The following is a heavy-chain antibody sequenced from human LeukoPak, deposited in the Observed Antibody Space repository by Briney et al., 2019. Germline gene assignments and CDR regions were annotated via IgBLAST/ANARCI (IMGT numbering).Heavy chain of an antibody. Sequence: PSETLSLTCTVSGGSISSSSYYWGWIRQPPGKGLEWIGSIYYSGSTYYNPSLKSRVTISVDTSKNQFSLKLSSVTAADTAVYYSVRGSAAARHFDIWGQGTMVTVSS. CDR3: VRGSAAARHFDI. V-gene: IGHV4-39*07. D-gene: IGHD6-6*01. J-gene: IGHJ3*02. CDR2: IYYSGST. CDR1: GGSISSSSYY.